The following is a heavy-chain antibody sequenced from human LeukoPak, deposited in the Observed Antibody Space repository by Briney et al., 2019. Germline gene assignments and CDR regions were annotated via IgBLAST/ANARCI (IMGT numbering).Heavy chain of an antibody. V-gene: IGHV3-23*01. D-gene: IGHD5-24*01. CDR1: GFTFNTYA. Sequence: GGSLRLSCAASGFTFNTYAMSWVRQAPGKGLEWVSGISASGAGTYYADSVKGRFTISRDHSKNTLYPQMNSLTAEDTAVYYCARTSLSGDGYKVGYFDYWGQGTLVTVSS. CDR2: ISASGAGT. J-gene: IGHJ4*02. CDR3: ARTSLSGDGYKVGYFDY.